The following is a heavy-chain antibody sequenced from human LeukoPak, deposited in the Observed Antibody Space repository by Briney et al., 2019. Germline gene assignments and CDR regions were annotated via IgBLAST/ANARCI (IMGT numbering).Heavy chain of an antibody. J-gene: IGHJ4*02. CDR2: IYDSGST. D-gene: IGHD3-9*01. Sequence: SETLSLTCTVSGGSISSYYWSWIRQPPGKGLEWIGYIYDSGSTNYNPSLTSRGTISVDTSKNQFSLKLSSVTAADTAVYYCARKRYFDWLIDYWGQGTLVTVSS. CDR1: GGSISSYY. CDR3: ARKRYFDWLIDY. V-gene: IGHV4-59*01.